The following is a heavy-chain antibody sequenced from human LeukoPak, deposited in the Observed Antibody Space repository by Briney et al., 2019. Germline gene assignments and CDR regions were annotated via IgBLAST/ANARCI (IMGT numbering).Heavy chain of an antibody. Sequence: GGSLRLSCTASGFTFGDYAMSWVRQAPGKGLEWVSSISSSSSYIYYADSVKGRFTISRDNAKNSLYLQMNSLRAEDTAVYYCARSATVDYWGQGTLVTVSS. V-gene: IGHV3-21*01. D-gene: IGHD2-15*01. CDR2: ISSSSSYI. CDR1: GFTFGDYA. CDR3: ARSATVDY. J-gene: IGHJ4*02.